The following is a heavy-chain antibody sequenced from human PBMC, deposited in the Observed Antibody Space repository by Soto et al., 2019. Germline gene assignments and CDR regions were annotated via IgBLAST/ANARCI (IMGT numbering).Heavy chain of an antibody. Sequence: GGSLRLSCAASGFTFSSYAMSWVRQAPGKGLEWVSAISGSGGSTYYADSVKGRFTISRDNSKNTLYLQMNSLRAEDTAVYYCATPITMIVVVPSDYWGQGTLVTVSS. CDR3: ATPITMIVVVPSDY. CDR2: ISGSGGST. J-gene: IGHJ4*02. V-gene: IGHV3-23*01. D-gene: IGHD3-22*01. CDR1: GFTFSSYA.